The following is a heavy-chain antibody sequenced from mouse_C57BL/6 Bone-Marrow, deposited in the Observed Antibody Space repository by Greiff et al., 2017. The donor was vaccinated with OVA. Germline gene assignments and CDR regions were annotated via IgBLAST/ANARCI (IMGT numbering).Heavy chain of an antibody. Sequence: VQLQQSGTVLARPGASVKMSCKTSGYTFTSYWMHWVKQRPGQGPEWIGAIYPGNSDTSYNQKFKGKAKLTAVTSASTAYMELSSLTNEDSAVYYCTTYDYDGSWFAYWGQGTLVTVSA. CDR1: GYTFTSYW. CDR3: TTYDYDGSWFAY. D-gene: IGHD2-4*01. J-gene: IGHJ3*01. V-gene: IGHV1-5*01. CDR2: IYPGNSDT.